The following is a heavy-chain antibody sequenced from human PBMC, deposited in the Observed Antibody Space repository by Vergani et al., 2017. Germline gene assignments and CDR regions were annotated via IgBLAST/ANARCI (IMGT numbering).Heavy chain of an antibody. CDR3: ARDSEYDFWSGPNKGAFDI. CDR2: ISSSSSTI. J-gene: IGHJ3*02. D-gene: IGHD3-3*01. V-gene: IGHV3-48*01. Sequence: EVQLVESGGGLVQPGGSLRLSCAASGFTFSSYSMNWVRQAPGKGLEWVSYISSSSSTIYYADSVKGRFTISRDNAKNSLYLQMNSLRAEDTAVYYCARDSEYDFWSGPNKGAFDIWGQGTMVTVSS. CDR1: GFTFSSYS.